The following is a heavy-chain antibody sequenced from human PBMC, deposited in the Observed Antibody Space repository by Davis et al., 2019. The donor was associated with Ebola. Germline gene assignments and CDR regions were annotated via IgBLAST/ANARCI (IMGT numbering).Heavy chain of an antibody. D-gene: IGHD2-21*01. Sequence: GGSLRLSCKGSGYKFTNYWIVCVRQMPGKGLEWMGIIYPGDSDTRYSPSFQGQVTISADKSISTAYLQWSSLKASDTAMYYCARQGRKGIDVDYGMDVWGQGTTVTVSS. CDR1: GYKFTNYW. CDR3: ARQGRKGIDVDYGMDV. J-gene: IGHJ6*02. V-gene: IGHV5-51*01. CDR2: IYPGDSDT.